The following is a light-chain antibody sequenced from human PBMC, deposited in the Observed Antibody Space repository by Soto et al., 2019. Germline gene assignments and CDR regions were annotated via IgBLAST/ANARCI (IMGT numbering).Light chain of an antibody. CDR1: RSLLYSSTNRNY. J-gene: IGKJ1*01. CDR3: QQYYSSPWT. Sequence: DTVMTQSPDSLAVSLGERVTINCKSSRSLLYSSTNRNYLAWFQQKPGQPPKLLTYWASTRESGVPDRYTGSGSGTDFTLTISSLQAGDVAVYYCQQYYSSPWTFGQGTKVEI. V-gene: IGKV4-1*01. CDR2: WAS.